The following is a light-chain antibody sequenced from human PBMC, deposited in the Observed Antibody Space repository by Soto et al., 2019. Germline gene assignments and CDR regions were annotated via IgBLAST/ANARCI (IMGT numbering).Light chain of an antibody. V-gene: IGLV4-69*01. CDR3: QTWGNGYVV. Sequence: QTVVTQSPSASASLGASVKLTCTLSSGHSSYAIAWHQQQPEKGPRYLMKLNSDGSHSKGDGIPDRFSGSSSGAERYLTISSLQYEDEADYYCQTWGNGYVVFGGGTKLTVL. CDR1: SGHSSYA. J-gene: IGLJ2*01. CDR2: LNSDGSH.